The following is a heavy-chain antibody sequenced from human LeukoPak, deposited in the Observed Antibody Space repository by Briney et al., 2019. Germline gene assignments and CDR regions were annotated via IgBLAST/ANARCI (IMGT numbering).Heavy chain of an antibody. D-gene: IGHD3-10*01. CDR2: IRYDGSNK. V-gene: IGHV3-30*02. CDR1: GFTFSSYG. J-gene: IGHJ6*03. Sequence: GGSLRLSCAASGFTFSSYGMHWVRQAPGKGLEWVAFIRYDGSNKYYADSVKGRFTISRDNSKNTLYLQMNSLRAEDTAVYYCAKRKMVYYYYYMDVWGKGTTVTVSS. CDR3: AKRKMVYYYYYMDV.